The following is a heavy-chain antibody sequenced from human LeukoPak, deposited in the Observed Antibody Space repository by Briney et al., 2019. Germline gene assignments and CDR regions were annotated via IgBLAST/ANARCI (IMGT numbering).Heavy chain of an antibody. J-gene: IGHJ4*02. Sequence: GGSLRLSCAASGFTFSSYGMHWVRQAPGKGLEWVAVIWYDGSKKYYADSVKGRFTISRDNSKNTLYLQMHSLRAEDTAVYYCARDTSSTFDYWGQGTLVTVSS. V-gene: IGHV3-33*01. CDR1: GFTFSSYG. D-gene: IGHD6-13*01. CDR3: ARDTSSTFDY. CDR2: IWYDGSKK.